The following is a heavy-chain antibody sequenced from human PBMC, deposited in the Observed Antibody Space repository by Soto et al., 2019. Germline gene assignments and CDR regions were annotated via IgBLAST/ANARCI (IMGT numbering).Heavy chain of an antibody. CDR3: SHRRFGELLPSTGYYYMDV. J-gene: IGHJ6*03. CDR1: GFTFSNAW. V-gene: IGHV3-15*01. CDR2: IKSKTDGGTT. Sequence: GGSLRLSCAASGFTFSNAWMSWVRQAPGKGLEWVGRIKSKTDGGTTDYAAPVKGRFTISRDDSKNTLYLQMNSLKTEDTAVYYCSHRRFGELLPSTGYYYMDVWGKGTTVTVSS. D-gene: IGHD3-10*01.